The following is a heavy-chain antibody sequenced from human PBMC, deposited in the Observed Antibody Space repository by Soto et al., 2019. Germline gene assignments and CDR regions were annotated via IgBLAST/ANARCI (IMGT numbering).Heavy chain of an antibody. CDR1: GGTFSSYA. Sequence: SVKVSCKASGGTFSSYAISWVRQAPGQGLEWMGGIIPIFGTANYAQKFQGRVTITADESTSTAYMELSSLRSEDTAVYYCARGGTMVRGVIILDGMDVWGQATTDT. J-gene: IGHJ6*02. CDR3: ARGGTMVRGVIILDGMDV. V-gene: IGHV1-69*13. CDR2: IIPIFGTA. D-gene: IGHD3-10*01.